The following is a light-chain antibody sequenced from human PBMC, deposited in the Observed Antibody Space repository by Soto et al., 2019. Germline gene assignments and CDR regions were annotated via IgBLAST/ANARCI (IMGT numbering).Light chain of an antibody. CDR2: GNS. J-gene: IGLJ2*01. CDR3: HSYDSSMSVVV. Sequence: QSVLTQPPSVSGAPGQRVTISCTGSSSNIGAGYDVHWYQQRPGTAPKLLIYGNSTRPSGVPDRFSGSKSGTSASLAITGLQAEDEADYYCHSYDSSMSVVVFGGGTKLTVL. V-gene: IGLV1-40*01. CDR1: SSNIGAGYD.